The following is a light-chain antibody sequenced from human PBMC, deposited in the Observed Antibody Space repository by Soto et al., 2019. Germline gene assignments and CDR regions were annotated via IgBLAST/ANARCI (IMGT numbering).Light chain of an antibody. Sequence: QSVLTQPASVSGSPGQSITISCTGTSSDVGGYNYVSWYQQHPGKAPKLMIYDVSYRPSGVSNRFSGSKSGNTASLTISGLQAEDEADYYCSSYTSSSIYVFGTGTKVTVL. CDR2: DVS. CDR3: SSYTSSSIYV. CDR1: SSDVGGYNY. J-gene: IGLJ1*01. V-gene: IGLV2-14*01.